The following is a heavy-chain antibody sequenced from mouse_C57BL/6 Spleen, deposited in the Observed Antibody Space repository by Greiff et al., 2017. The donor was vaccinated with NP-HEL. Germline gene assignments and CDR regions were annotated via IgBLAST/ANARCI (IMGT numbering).Heavy chain of an antibody. J-gene: IGHJ2*01. V-gene: IGHV5-4*01. CDR2: ISDGGSYT. CDR3: ARDLNWDFDY. Sequence: EVQLQESGGGLVKPGGSLKLSCAASGFTFSSYAMSWVRQTPEKRLEWVATISDGGSYTYYPDNVKGRFTISRDNAKNNLYLQMSHLKSEDTAMYYCARDLNWDFDYWGQGTTLTVSS. D-gene: IGHD4-1*01. CDR1: GFTFSSYA.